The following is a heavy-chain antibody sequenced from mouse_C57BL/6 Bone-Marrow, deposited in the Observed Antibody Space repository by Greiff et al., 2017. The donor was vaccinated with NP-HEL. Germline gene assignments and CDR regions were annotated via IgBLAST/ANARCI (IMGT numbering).Heavy chain of an antibody. CDR1: GYTFTDYN. CDR2: INPNNGGT. Sequence: VQLQQSGPELVKPGASVKMSCKASGYTFTDYNMHWVKQSHGKSLEWIGYINPNNGGTSYNQKFKGKATLTVTKSSSTAYMELRSLTSEDSAVYYCARYYYGSSPSYWYFDVWGTGTTVTVSS. J-gene: IGHJ1*03. D-gene: IGHD1-1*01. CDR3: ARYYYGSSPSYWYFDV. V-gene: IGHV1-22*01.